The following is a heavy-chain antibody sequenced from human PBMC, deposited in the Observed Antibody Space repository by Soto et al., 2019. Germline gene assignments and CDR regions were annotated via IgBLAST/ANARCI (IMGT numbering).Heavy chain of an antibody. J-gene: IGHJ5*02. V-gene: IGHV6-1*01. Sequence: KQSQTLSLTCAISGDSVSSNSAAWNWIRQSPSRGLEWLGRTYYRSKWYNDYAVSVKSRITINPDTSKNQFSLQLNSVTPEDTAVYYCARDPIAAAGSWFDPWGQGILVTVSS. CDR3: ARDPIAAAGSWFDP. D-gene: IGHD6-13*01. CDR1: GDSVSSNSAA. CDR2: TYYRSKWYN.